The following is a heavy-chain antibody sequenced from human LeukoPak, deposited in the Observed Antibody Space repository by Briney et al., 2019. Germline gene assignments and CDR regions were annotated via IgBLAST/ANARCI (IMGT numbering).Heavy chain of an antibody. CDR1: GFTVNSNF. CDR3: ARRPSGSYYYYGMDV. V-gene: IGHV3-66*04. CDR2: IYSGGST. J-gene: IGHJ6*02. Sequence: GGSLRLSCAASGFTVNSNFMSWVRQAPGKGLEWVSVIYSGGSTYYADSAKGRFTISRDNSKNTLYLQMNSLRAEDTAMYYCARRPSGSYYYYGMDVWGQGTTVTVSS. D-gene: IGHD1-26*01.